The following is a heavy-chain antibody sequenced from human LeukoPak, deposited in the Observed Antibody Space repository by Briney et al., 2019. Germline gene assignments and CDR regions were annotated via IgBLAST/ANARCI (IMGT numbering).Heavy chain of an antibody. V-gene: IGHV4-4*09. CDR2: IYHSGNT. Sequence: SETLSLTCNVSGASMSSNYWSWIRQPPGKGLEWIGYIYHSGNTNYSPSLESRVTMPVDESKNQFSLRVHFVSAADTAVYYCASTRRAAVAGRFDSWGQGTLVTVSS. CDR3: ASTRRAAVAGRFDS. D-gene: IGHD6-19*01. CDR1: GASMSSNY. J-gene: IGHJ4*02.